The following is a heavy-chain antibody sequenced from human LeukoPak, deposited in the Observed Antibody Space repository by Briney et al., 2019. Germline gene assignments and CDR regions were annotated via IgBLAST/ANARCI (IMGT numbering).Heavy chain of an antibody. D-gene: IGHD6-13*01. V-gene: IGHV4-59*02. CDR3: ARAVSVTAAGPGY. J-gene: IGHJ4*02. Sequence: PSETLSLTCTVSGGSGSNYYWSWIRQPPGKALEWIAYIHSSGSTNYNPSLKSRVTISVDMSKNQFSLKLASLTTADTAVYYCARAVSVTAAGPGYWGQGTLVTVSS. CDR1: GGSGSNYY. CDR2: IHSSGST.